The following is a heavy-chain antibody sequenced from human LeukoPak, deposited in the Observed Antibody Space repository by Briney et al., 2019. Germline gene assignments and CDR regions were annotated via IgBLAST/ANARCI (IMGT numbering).Heavy chain of an antibody. CDR2: INPNSGGT. J-gene: IGHJ5*02. V-gene: IGHV1-2*02. D-gene: IGHD2-15*01. CDR3: ARAGAVVDNWFDP. CDR1: GYTFTGYY. Sequence: ASVKVSCKASGYTFTGYYMHWVRQAPGQGLEWMGWINPNSGGTNYAQKRQDRVTMTTDTSTTTAYMELRSLRSDDTAVYYCARAGAVVDNWFDPWGQGTLVTVSS.